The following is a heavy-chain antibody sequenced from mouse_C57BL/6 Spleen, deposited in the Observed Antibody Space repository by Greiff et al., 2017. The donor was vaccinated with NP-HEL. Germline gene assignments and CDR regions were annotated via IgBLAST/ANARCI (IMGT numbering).Heavy chain of an antibody. V-gene: IGHV2-2*01. CDR1: GFSLTSYG. J-gene: IGHJ2*01. CDR3: ARNSDDPSYYFDY. CDR2: IWSGGST. D-gene: IGHD2-10*02. Sequence: QVQLKQSGPGLVQPSQSLSITCTVSGFSLTSYGVHWVRQSPGKGLEWLGVIWSGGSTDYNAAFISRLSISKDNSKSQVFFKMNSLQADDTAIYYCARNSDDPSYYFDYWGQGTTLTVSS.